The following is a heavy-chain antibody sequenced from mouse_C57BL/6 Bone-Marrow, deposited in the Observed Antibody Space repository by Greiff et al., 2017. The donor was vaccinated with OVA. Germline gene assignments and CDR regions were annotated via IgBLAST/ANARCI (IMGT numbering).Heavy chain of an antibody. CDR2: IDPSDSYT. CDR3: ARGVGYFDY. V-gene: IGHV1-69*01. CDR1: GYTFTSYW. J-gene: IGHJ2*01. Sequence: QVHVKQPGAELVMPGASVKLSCKASGYTFTSYWMHWVKQRPGPGLEWIGEIDPSDSYTNYNQKFKGKSTLTVDKSSSQAYMQLSSLTSEDSAVYYCARGVGYFDYWGQGTTLTVSS. D-gene: IGHD1-1*02.